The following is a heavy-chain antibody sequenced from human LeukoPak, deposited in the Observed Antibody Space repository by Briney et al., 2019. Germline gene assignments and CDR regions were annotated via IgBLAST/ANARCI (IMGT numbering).Heavy chain of an antibody. V-gene: IGHV1-24*01. D-gene: IGHD3-22*01. Sequence: ASVKVSCKVSGYTLTELSMHWVRQAPGKGLEWMGGFDPEDGETIYAQKFQGRVTMTRDMSTSTVYMELSSLRSEDTAVYYCARVGYDGSGYYLHDYWGQGTLVTASS. CDR1: GYTLTELS. J-gene: IGHJ4*02. CDR2: FDPEDGET. CDR3: ARVGYDGSGYYLHDY.